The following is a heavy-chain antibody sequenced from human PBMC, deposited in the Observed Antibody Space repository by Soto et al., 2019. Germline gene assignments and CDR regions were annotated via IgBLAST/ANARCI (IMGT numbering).Heavy chain of an antibody. CDR1: GFSLRTSGVG. CDR2: IYWDGDK. D-gene: IGHD3-22*01. V-gene: IGHV2-5*02. CDR3: AHNVEVHASAHYQN. J-gene: IGHJ4*02. Sequence: QITLTESGPTLVKPTQTLTLTCSFSGFSLRTSGVGVGWIRQPPGKALEWLALIYWDGDKRYSPSLKRMLSNNKDSSKNHVVLTMTNMDPVDTATYYCAHNVEVHASAHYQNWGRGTLGTVS.